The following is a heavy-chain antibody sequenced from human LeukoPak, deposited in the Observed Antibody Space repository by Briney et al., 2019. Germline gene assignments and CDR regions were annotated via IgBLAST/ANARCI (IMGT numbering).Heavy chain of an antibody. V-gene: IGHV1-46*01. D-gene: IGHD6-19*01. CDR3: AREGSGWYFDY. CDR1: GYTFTSYY. Sequence: ASVKVSCKASGYTFTSYYMHWVRQAPGQGLEWMGIINPSGGSTSYAQKFQGRVTMTRDTSTSTVYMELSSLRSEDTAVHYCAREGSGWYFDYWGQGTLVTVSS. J-gene: IGHJ4*02. CDR2: INPSGGST.